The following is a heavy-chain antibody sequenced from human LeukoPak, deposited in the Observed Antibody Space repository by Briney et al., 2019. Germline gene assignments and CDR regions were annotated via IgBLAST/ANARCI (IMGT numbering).Heavy chain of an antibody. V-gene: IGHV4-30-4*01. CDR2: IFHRGGT. CDR1: NDSISSGDYY. D-gene: IGHD2-15*01. CDR3: VREILYCSGGSCYRGPFDN. Sequence: ASETLSLTCTVSNDSISSGDYYWNWVRQPPGKGLEWIGYIFHRGGTSYNPSLKSRILFSVDTSQNQFSLKLNSVTAADTAVYYCVREILYCSGGSCYRGPFDNWGQGTLVTVSA. J-gene: IGHJ4*02.